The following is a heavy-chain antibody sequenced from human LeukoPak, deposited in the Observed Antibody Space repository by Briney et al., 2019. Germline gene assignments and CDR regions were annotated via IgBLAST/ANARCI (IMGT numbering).Heavy chain of an antibody. CDR3: ARDLTGDAYFDY. J-gene: IGHJ4*02. CDR1: GFTVSSNY. V-gene: IGHV3-66*01. Sequence: GGSLRLSCVVSGFTVSSNYMSWVRQAPGSGLQWLSVLYSGGSTYYADSVKGRFTISRDNSKNTLYLQMNSLRAEDTAVYYCARDLTGDAYFDYWGQGTLVTVSS. CDR2: LYSGGST. D-gene: IGHD7-27*01.